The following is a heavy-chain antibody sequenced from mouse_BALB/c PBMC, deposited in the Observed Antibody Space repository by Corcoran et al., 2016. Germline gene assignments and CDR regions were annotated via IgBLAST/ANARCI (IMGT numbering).Heavy chain of an antibody. CDR1: GYSITSGYY. Sequence: DVQLQESGPGLVKPSQSLSLTCSVTGYSITSGYYWNWIRQFPGNKLEWMGYISYDGSNNYNPSLKNRISITRDTSKNQFFLKLNSVTTEDTATYYCARDHYDYGYAMDYWGQGTSVTVSS. CDR3: ARDHYDYGYAMDY. J-gene: IGHJ4*01. CDR2: ISYDGSN. D-gene: IGHD2-4*01. V-gene: IGHV3-6*02.